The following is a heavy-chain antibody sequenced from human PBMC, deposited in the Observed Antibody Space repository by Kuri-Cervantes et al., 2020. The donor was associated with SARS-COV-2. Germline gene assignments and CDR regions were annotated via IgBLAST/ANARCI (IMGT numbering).Heavy chain of an antibody. V-gene: IGHV4-38-2*02. Sequence: GSLRLSCAVSGYSISSGYYWGWIRQPPGKGLEWIGSIYHSGSTYYNPSLKSRVTISVDTSKNQFSLKLSSVTAADTAVYYCAKDGWAIAALRYYYGMDVWGQGTTVTVSS. J-gene: IGHJ6*02. CDR2: IYHSGST. CDR1: GYSISSGYY. D-gene: IGHD6-25*01. CDR3: AKDGWAIAALRYYYGMDV.